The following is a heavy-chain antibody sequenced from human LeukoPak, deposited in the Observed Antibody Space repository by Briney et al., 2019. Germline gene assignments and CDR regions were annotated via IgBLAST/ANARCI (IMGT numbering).Heavy chain of an antibody. J-gene: IGHJ4*02. V-gene: IGHV4-30-2*01. Sequence: SETLSLTCAVSGGSISSGGYSWSWIRQPPGKGLEWIRYIYHSGSTYYNPSLKSRVTISVDRSKNQFSLKLSSVTAADTAVYYCAGTTVVTDRRDYWGQGTLVTVSS. CDR1: GGSISSGGYS. CDR2: IYHSGST. CDR3: AGTTVVTDRRDY. D-gene: IGHD4-23*01.